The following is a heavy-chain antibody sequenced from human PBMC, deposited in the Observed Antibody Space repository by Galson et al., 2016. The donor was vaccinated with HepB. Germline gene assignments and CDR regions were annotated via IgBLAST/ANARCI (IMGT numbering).Heavy chain of an antibody. J-gene: IGHJ6*04. CDR2: ISGSGSGT. Sequence: SLRLSCAASGFTFSDYAMTWVRQAPGKGLEWVSSISGSGSGTYIGDSVKGRFDVSRDNSNNTLFLHMKNLRAEDTALYSCARVSRPGISAPRYGMDVWGRGTTVTVSS. CDR1: GFTFSDYA. CDR3: ARVSRPGISAPRYGMDV. D-gene: IGHD6-13*01. V-gene: IGHV3-23*01.